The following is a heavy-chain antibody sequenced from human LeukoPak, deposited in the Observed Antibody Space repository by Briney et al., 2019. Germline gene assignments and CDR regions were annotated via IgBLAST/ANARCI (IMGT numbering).Heavy chain of an antibody. Sequence: SETLSLTCAVYGGSFSGYYWSWIRQPPGKGLEWIGEINHSGSTNYNPSLKSRVTISVDTSKNQFSLKLSSVTAADTAVYYCARGYYYYGSGTLDPWGQGTLVTVSS. CDR2: INHSGST. CDR3: ARGYYYYGSGTLDP. J-gene: IGHJ5*02. D-gene: IGHD3-10*01. V-gene: IGHV4-34*01. CDR1: GGSFSGYY.